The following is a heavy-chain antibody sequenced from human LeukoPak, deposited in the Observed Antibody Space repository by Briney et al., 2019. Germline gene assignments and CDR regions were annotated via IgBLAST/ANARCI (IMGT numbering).Heavy chain of an antibody. V-gene: IGHV3-48*01. CDR2: ISSSSSSI. CDR1: GFTFSSYS. Sequence: GGSLRLSCAASGFTFSSYSMNWVRQAPGKGLESVSYISSSSSSIYYADSVKGRFTISRDNAKNSLYLQMNSLRAEDTAVYYCARGDVGYCSSTSCSGGYWGQGTLVTVSS. J-gene: IGHJ4*02. D-gene: IGHD2-2*01. CDR3: ARGDVGYCSSTSCSGGY.